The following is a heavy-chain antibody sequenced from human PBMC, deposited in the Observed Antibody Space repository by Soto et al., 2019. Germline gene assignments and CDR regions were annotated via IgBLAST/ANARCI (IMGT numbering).Heavy chain of an antibody. D-gene: IGHD2-15*01. V-gene: IGHV1-69*01. CDR3: ARDHIGGSFSEVGGMDV. Sequence: QVQLVQSGAEVKKPGSSVKVSCKASGGTFSSYAISWVRQAPGQGLEWMGGIIPIFGTANYAQKFQGRVTITAEETTSTAYRELGRLSSEDTAVYYCARDHIGGSFSEVGGMDVCGQGTTVTVSS. CDR2: IIPIFGTA. J-gene: IGHJ6*02. CDR1: GGTFSSYA.